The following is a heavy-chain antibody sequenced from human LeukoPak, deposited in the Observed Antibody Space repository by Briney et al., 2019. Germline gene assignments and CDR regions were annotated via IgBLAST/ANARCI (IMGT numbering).Heavy chain of an antibody. CDR3: ARSRYWNYPPGPFDI. CDR1: GYSISSGYY. J-gene: IGHJ3*02. V-gene: IGHV4-38-2*02. CDR2: IYHSGST. D-gene: IGHD1-7*01. Sequence: SETLSLTCTVSGYSISSGYYWGWIRQPPGKGLEWIGSIYHSGSTYYNPSLKRRVTISVDTSKNQFSLKLSSVTAADTAVYYCARSRYWNYPPGPFDIWGQGTMVTVSS.